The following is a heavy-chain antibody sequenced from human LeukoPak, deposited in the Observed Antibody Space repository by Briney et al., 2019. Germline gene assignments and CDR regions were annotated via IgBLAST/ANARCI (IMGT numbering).Heavy chain of an antibody. Sequence: GGSLRLSCAASGFTFDDYAMHWVRQAPGKGLEWVSGTSWNSGSIGYADSVKGRFTISRDNAKNSLYLQMNSLRAEDTALYYCAKDLTAAGKGPADYWGQGTLVTVSS. V-gene: IGHV3-9*01. CDR3: AKDLTAAGKGPADY. D-gene: IGHD6-13*01. CDR2: TSWNSGSI. CDR1: GFTFDDYA. J-gene: IGHJ4*02.